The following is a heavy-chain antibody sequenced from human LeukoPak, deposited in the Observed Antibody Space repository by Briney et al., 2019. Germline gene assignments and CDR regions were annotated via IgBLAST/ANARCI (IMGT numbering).Heavy chain of an antibody. D-gene: IGHD6-6*01. CDR3: AREKQLVESFYYYYYMDV. CDR2: IYYSGST. J-gene: IGHJ6*03. V-gene: IGHV4-30-4*08. CDR1: GGSISSGDYY. Sequence: SETLSLTCTVSGGSISSGDYYWSWIRQPPGKGLEWIGYIYYSGSTYYNPSLKSRVTISVDTSKNQFSLKLSSVTAADTAVYYCAREKQLVESFYYYYYMDVWGEGTTVTVSS.